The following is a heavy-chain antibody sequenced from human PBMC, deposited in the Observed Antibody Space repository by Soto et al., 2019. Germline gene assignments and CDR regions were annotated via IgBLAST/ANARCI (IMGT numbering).Heavy chain of an antibody. CDR1: GGSISSSSYY. J-gene: IGHJ4*02. Sequence: SETLSLTCTVSGGSISSSSYYWGWIRQPPGKGLEWIGSIYYSGSTYYNPSLKSRVTISVDTSKNQFSLKLSSVTAADTAVYYCARHMAGGFGELLPIDYWGQGTLVTVSS. V-gene: IGHV4-39*01. CDR3: ARHMAGGFGELLPIDY. D-gene: IGHD3-10*01. CDR2: IYYSGST.